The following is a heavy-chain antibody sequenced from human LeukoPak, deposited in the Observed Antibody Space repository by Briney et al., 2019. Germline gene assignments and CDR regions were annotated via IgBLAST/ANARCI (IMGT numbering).Heavy chain of an antibody. CDR2: INEGGST. V-gene: IGHV4-34*01. CDR1: GGSFSGYY. Sequence: PSGTLSLTCAVYGGSFSGYYWSWIRQPPGKELEWIGEINEGGSTKYIPSLESRVTISVDTSKNQFSLKVNSVAAADTAVYYCARGGLNRNYFDSWGQGILVTVSS. CDR3: ARGGLNRNYFDS. D-gene: IGHD1-14*01. J-gene: IGHJ4*02.